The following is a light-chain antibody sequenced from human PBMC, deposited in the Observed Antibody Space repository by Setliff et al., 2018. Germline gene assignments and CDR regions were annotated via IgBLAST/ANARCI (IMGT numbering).Light chain of an antibody. J-gene: IGLJ3*02. V-gene: IGLV2-23*02. CDR1: TNNIGSYNL. Sequence: QSALAQPASVSGSPGQSITISCTGTTNNIGSYNLVSWYQQHPGRAPKLIISEVSERPSGVSVRFSGSKSGNTASLTISGLRPEDEADYYCCSYQRPSTAVFGGGTKGTV. CDR3: CSYQRPSTAV. CDR2: EVS.